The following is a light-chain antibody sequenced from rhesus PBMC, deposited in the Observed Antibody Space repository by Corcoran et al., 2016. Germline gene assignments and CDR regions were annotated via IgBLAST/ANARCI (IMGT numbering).Light chain of an antibody. CDR2: YAS. CDR3: QQYDDLPRT. J-gene: IGKJ1*01. V-gene: IGKV1-19*01. Sequence: DIQMTQSPSSLSASVGDKVTITCHSSQGIISWLAWYQQKPEKAPKPLIYYASSLQSGVPSRVSGSGSGTDYPLTISRLQPEDFATDYCQQYDDLPRTFGQGTKVEIK. CDR1: QGIISW.